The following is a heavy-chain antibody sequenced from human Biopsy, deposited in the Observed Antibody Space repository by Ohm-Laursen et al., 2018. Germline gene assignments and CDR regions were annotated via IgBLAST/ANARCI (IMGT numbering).Heavy chain of an antibody. J-gene: IGHJ4*02. V-gene: IGHV3-9*01. CDR3: AKTFHGSSFLYDY. CDR1: GFTFQDHA. CDR2: ISWNSGSI. D-gene: IGHD2-15*01. Sequence: SLRLSCSASGFTFQDHAMHWVRQAPGRGLEWVSGISWNSGSINYAVSVQGRFTISRDNAKNSLYLQMNSLTAEDTAVYYCAKTFHGSSFLYDYWGQGTLVTVSS.